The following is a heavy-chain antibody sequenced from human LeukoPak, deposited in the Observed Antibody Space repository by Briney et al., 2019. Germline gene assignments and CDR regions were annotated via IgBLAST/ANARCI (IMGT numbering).Heavy chain of an antibody. Sequence: GGSLRLSCAASGFALSGYSMDWVRQAPGKGLEWVSYISISRSAIYYADSVKGRFTISRDNAKNSLYLQMNSLRDEDTAVYYCARDRRAAAAVYGMDVAVYGMDVWGQGTTVTVSS. J-gene: IGHJ6*02. CDR1: GFALSGYS. CDR2: ISISRSAI. CDR3: ARDRRAAAAVYGMDVAVYGMDV. V-gene: IGHV3-48*02. D-gene: IGHD6-13*01.